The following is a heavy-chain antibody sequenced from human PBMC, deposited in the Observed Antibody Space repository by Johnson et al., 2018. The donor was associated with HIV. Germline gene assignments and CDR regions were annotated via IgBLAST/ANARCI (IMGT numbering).Heavy chain of an antibody. Sequence: QVQLVESGGGVVQPGGSLRLSCAASGFTFSSYAMHWVRQAPGKGLEWVAVISYDGRSKFYADSAKGRFTISRDNSKNTLYLQMNSRRAEDTAVYYCARDLKGWGLPEDAFDIWGQGTMVTVSS. V-gene: IGHV3-30*04. CDR2: ISYDGRSK. CDR3: ARDLKGWGLPEDAFDI. CDR1: GFTFSSYA. J-gene: IGHJ3*02. D-gene: IGHD2-21*01.